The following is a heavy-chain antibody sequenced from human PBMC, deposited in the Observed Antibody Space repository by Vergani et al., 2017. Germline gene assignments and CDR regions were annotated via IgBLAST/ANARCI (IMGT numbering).Heavy chain of an antibody. D-gene: IGHD6-13*01. CDR2: ISYDGSNK. CDR3: ARDSRLAAAGYDY. CDR1: GFTFSSYG. V-gene: IGHV3-30*03. J-gene: IGHJ4*02. Sequence: QVQLVESGGGVVQPGRSLRLSCAASGFTFSSYGMHWVRQAPGKGLEWVAVISYDGSNKYYADSVKGRFTISRDNSKNTLYLQMNSLRAEDTAVYYCARDSRLAAAGYDYWGQGTLVTVSS.